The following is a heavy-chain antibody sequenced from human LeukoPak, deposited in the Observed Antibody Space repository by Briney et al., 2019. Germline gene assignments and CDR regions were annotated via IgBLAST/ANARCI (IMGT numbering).Heavy chain of an antibody. D-gene: IGHD6-19*01. CDR2: INQDGSET. CDR3: AKPAGGGWIFFDS. CDR1: GFAFSGYW. Sequence: PGGSLRLSCAASGFAFSGYWMSWVRQAPGKGLEWVANINQDGSETYYVDSVKGRFTISRDNSENTLYLQMNSLRAEDTAVYYCAKPAGGGWIFFDSWGQGTLVTVSS. V-gene: IGHV3-7*01. J-gene: IGHJ4*02.